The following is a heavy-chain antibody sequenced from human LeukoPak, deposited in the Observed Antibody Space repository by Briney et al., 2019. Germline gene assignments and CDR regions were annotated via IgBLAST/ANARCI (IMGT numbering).Heavy chain of an antibody. D-gene: IGHD3-10*01. CDR2: IYSDGST. V-gene: IGHV3-66*01. Sequence: PGGSLRLSCAASGFTVSSNYMSWVRQAPGKGLEWVSVIYSDGSTYYADSVKGRFTISRDNSKNTLYLQMNSLRAEDTAVYYCARAVRGVIITKGYFQHWGQGTLVTVSS. CDR1: GFTVSSNY. CDR3: ARAVRGVIITKGYFQH. J-gene: IGHJ1*01.